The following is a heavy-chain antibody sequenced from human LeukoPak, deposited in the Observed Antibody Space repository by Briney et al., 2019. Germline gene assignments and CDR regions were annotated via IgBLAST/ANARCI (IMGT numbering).Heavy chain of an antibody. CDR1: GYTFTGYY. V-gene: IGHV1-2*07. Sequence: GASVKVSCKASGYTFTGYYMHWVRQAPGQGLEWMGWINPNSGGTNYAHKFQGRVTMTRDTSISTAYMELSRLRSDDTAVYYCARDRGDYDFWSGYYRSLGGFDPWGQGTLVTVSS. CDR3: ARDRGDYDFWSGYYRSLGGFDP. CDR2: INPNSGGT. J-gene: IGHJ5*02. D-gene: IGHD3-3*01.